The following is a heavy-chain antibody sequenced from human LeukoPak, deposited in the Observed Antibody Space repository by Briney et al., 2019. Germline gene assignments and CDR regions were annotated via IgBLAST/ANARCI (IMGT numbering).Heavy chain of an antibody. D-gene: IGHD1-14*01. CDR2: ISYDGSNK. Sequence: GRSLRLSCAASGSTFSSYAMHWVRQAPGKGLEWVAVISYDGSNKYYADSVKGRFTISRDNSKNTLYLQMNSLRAEDTAVYYCARDLTGGYFDYWGQGTLVTVSS. V-gene: IGHV3-30-3*01. CDR3: ARDLTGGYFDY. J-gene: IGHJ4*02. CDR1: GSTFSSYA.